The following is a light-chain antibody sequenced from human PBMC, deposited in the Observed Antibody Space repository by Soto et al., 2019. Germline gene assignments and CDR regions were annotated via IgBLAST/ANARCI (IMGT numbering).Light chain of an antibody. J-gene: IGLJ1*01. CDR3: SSYTCSGTSNV. Sequence: QSALTQPASLSGSPGQSITISCTGTSSDIGGSKYVSWYQQHPGKAPKLMIYEVNYRTSGVSDRFSGSKSGNTASLTVSGLPGEDEADYYCSSYTCSGTSNVLGTGTKVTVL. CDR2: EVN. V-gene: IGLV2-14*01. CDR1: SSDIGGSKY.